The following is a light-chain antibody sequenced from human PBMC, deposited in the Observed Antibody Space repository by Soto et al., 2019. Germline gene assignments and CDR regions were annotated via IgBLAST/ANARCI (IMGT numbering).Light chain of an antibody. V-gene: IGKV3D-15*01. CDR2: GAS. J-gene: IGKJ5*01. Sequence: EIVMTQSPATLSGSPGKRATLSCSPSQSVSRNLAWYQQKPGQAPRLLIYGASTRATGVPARFSGSGSGTEFTLTISSLQSEDFAVYYCQQYNNWPAITFGQGTRLEIK. CDR1: QSVSRN. CDR3: QQYNNWPAIT.